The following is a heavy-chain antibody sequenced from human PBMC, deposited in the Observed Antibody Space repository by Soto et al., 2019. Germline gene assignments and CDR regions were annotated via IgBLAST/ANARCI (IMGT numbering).Heavy chain of an antibody. CDR1: GFTFSSYG. Sequence: GGSLRLSCAASGFTFSSYGMHWVRQAPGKGLEWVAVIWYDGSNKYYADSVKGRFTISRDNSKNTLYLQMNSLRAEDTAVYYCATTYYYGSVSFFDAFDIWGQGTMVTVSS. V-gene: IGHV3-33*01. CDR3: ATTYYYGSVSFFDAFDI. J-gene: IGHJ3*02. D-gene: IGHD3-10*01. CDR2: IWYDGSNK.